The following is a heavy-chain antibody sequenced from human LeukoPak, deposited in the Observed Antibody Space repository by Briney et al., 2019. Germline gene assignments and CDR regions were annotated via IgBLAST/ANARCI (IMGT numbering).Heavy chain of an antibody. J-gene: IGHJ4*02. Sequence: SETLSLTCAVYGGSFSGYYWSWIRQPPGKGLEWIGEINHSGSTNYNPSLKSRVTISVDTSKNQFSLKLSSVTAADTAVYYCARVRLRNNVFDYWGQGTLVTVSS. CDR1: GGSFSGYY. CDR2: INHSGST. V-gene: IGHV4-34*01. D-gene: IGHD5-12*01. CDR3: ARVRLRNNVFDY.